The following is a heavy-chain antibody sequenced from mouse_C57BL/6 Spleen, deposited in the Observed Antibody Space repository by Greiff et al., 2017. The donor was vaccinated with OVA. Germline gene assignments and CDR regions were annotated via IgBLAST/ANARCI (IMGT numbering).Heavy chain of an antibody. CDR2: IDPENGDT. V-gene: IGHV14-4*01. Sequence: EVQLQQSGAELVRPGASVKLSCTASGFNIKDYYMHWVKQRPEQGLEWIGWIDPENGDTEYASKFQGKATMTADTSSNTAYLQISSLTSEDTAVYYCTDLSFYDGYQAWFAYWGQGTLVTVSA. CDR3: TDLSFYDGYQAWFAY. J-gene: IGHJ3*01. CDR1: GFNIKDYY. D-gene: IGHD2-3*01.